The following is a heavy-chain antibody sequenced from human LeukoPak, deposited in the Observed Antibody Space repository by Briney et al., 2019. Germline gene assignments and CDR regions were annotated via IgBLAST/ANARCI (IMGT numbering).Heavy chain of an antibody. CDR1: GGTFSSYA. J-gene: IGHJ5*02. CDR2: IIPIFGTA. V-gene: IGHV1-69*05. Sequence: ASVKVSCKASGGTFSSYAISWVRQAPGQGLEWMGGIIPIFGTANYAQKFQGRVTITTDESTSTAYMELSSLRSEDTAVYYCARDNGVVVMTQGWFDPWGLGTLVTVSS. CDR3: ARDNGVVVMTQGWFDP. D-gene: IGHD3-22*01.